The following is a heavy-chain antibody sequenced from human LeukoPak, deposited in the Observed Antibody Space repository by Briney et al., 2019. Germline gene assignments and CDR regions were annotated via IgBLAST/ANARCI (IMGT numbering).Heavy chain of an antibody. V-gene: IGHV3-7*01. J-gene: IGHJ4*02. D-gene: IGHD6-19*01. CDR3: ARTVYSSGWDFDY. CDR1: GFTFSSDW. CDR2: IKQDGSEK. Sequence: GGSLRLSCAASGFTFSSDWMSWVRQAPGKGLEWVANIKQDGSEKYYVDSVKGRFTISRDNAKNSLYLQMNSLRAEDTAVYYCARTVYSSGWDFDYWGQGTLVTVSS.